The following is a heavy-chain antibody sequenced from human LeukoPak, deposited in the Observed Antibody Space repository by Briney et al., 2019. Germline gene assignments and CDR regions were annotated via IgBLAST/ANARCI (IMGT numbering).Heavy chain of an antibody. CDR2: ISGDGGST. CDR3: ARDSGVGAGYFDP. V-gene: IGHV3-64*01. J-gene: IGHJ5*02. Sequence: GGSLRLSCAASGFTFSYFVMHWVRQAPGKGLGYVSGISGDGGSTYDANSMKGRFTISRDNSKNTLYLQMGSLRREDMAVYYCARDSGVGAGYFDPWGQGIPVTVSS. D-gene: IGHD1-26*01. CDR1: GFTFSYFV.